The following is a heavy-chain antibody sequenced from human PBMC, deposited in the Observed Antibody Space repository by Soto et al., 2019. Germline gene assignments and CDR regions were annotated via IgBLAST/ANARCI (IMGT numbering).Heavy chain of an antibody. V-gene: IGHV3-33*01. CDR1: GFTFSSYG. CDR2: IWYDGSNK. CDR3: AREEEQPWYYYYGMDV. J-gene: IGHJ6*02. D-gene: IGHD6-13*01. Sequence: QVQLVESGGGVVQPGRSLRLSCAASGFTFSSYGMHWVRQAPGKGLEWVAVIWYDGSNKYYADSVKGRFTISRDNSKNTLYMQMNSLRAEDTAVYYCAREEEQPWYYYYGMDVLGQGTTVTVSS.